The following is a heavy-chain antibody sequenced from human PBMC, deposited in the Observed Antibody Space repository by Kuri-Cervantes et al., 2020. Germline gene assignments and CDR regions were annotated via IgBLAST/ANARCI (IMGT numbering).Heavy chain of an antibody. Sequence: GESLKISCAASGFTFSRYAMSWVRQAPERGLEWVAFIRFDGSIKYYADSVKGRFTISRDNSKNTLYLQMNSLRAEDTAVYYCAKGRSGKGYCSSTTCYTRMGNWFDPWGQGTLVTVSS. J-gene: IGHJ5*02. V-gene: IGHV3-30*02. CDR1: GFTFSRYA. CDR2: IRFDGSIK. CDR3: AKGRSGKGYCSSTTCYTRMGNWFDP. D-gene: IGHD2-2*02.